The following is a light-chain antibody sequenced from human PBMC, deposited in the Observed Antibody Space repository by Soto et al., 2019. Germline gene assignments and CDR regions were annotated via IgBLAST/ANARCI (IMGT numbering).Light chain of an antibody. Sequence: QSVLTQPPSASGSPGQSVTISCTGTISDVGDYNYVSWYQQHPGRAPKLLIYEVSQRPSGVPARFSGSKSGNTASLTVSGLQAEDEADYYCCSYAGSSTVTFGGGTKVTVL. CDR3: CSYAGSSTVT. J-gene: IGLJ2*01. CDR1: ISDVGDYNY. V-gene: IGLV2-8*01. CDR2: EVS.